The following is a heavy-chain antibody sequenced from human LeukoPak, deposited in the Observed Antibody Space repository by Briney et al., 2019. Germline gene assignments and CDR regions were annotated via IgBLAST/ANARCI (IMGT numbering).Heavy chain of an antibody. CDR3: AKDGGGYYPYYYYYMDV. Sequence: GGSLRLSCAASGFTFSSYGIHWVRQAPGKGLEWVAFIRFDGSNNYYADSVKGRFTISRDNSKNTLYLQMNSLRAEDTAVYYCAKDGGGYYPYYYYYMDVWGKGTTVTISS. V-gene: IGHV3-30*02. CDR1: GFTFSSYG. D-gene: IGHD3-22*01. J-gene: IGHJ6*03. CDR2: IRFDGSNN.